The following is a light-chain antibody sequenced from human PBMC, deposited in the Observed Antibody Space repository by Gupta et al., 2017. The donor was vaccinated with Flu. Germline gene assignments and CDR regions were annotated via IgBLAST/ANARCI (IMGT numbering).Light chain of an antibody. Sequence: DIQLNQSPSFLSASVVDRVNITCRASQGIRSYLAWYQQKPGRAPKLLIYVASTLNSGVPSRFSGSGCGTEFTLTISSRQPEEFANYYCQQLYSSPRTFGQGTKVEFK. V-gene: IGKV1-9*01. CDR3: QQLYSSPRT. CDR1: QGIRSY. CDR2: VAS. J-gene: IGKJ1*01.